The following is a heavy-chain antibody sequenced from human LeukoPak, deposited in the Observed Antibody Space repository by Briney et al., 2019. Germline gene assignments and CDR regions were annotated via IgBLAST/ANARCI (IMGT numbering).Heavy chain of an antibody. CDR2: ISNDGTKK. J-gene: IGHJ4*02. CDR3: ARDRRGYYYDGNAFYFDY. D-gene: IGHD3-22*01. CDR1: GFTFGSYT. V-gene: IGHV3-30-3*01. Sequence: PGGSLRLSCAVSGFTFGSYTLHWVRQAPGKGLEWVALISNDGTKKFYADFVKGRFTISRDNSEDTVYLQMNSLRVEDTAVYYCARDRRGYYYDGNAFYFDYWGQGTQVTVST.